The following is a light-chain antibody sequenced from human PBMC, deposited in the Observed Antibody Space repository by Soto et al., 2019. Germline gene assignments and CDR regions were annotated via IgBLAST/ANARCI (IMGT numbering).Light chain of an antibody. CDR2: EGT. CDR3: CSYAGAGTVV. V-gene: IGLV2-23*01. Sequence: QSALTQPASVSGSPGQSITISCTGTSSDVGSYNLVSWYQQHPGTAPKLIIYEGTKRPSGVSNRISGSKSGNTASLTISGLQAEDDAEYHCCSYAGAGTVVFGGGTKLTVL. CDR1: SSDVGSYNL. J-gene: IGLJ2*01.